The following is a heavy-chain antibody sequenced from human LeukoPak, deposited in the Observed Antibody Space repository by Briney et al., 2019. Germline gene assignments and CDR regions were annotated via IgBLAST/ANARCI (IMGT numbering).Heavy chain of an antibody. V-gene: IGHV3-23*01. J-gene: IGHJ4*02. Sequence: GGSLRLSCEASGFTFRSYAMIWVRQAPGEGVEWVSGFSGSGGSTYYADSVKGRFTISRDNSRNTLYLQMNSLRAEDTAVYYCANPRDRGYYFYFDYWGQGTLVTVSS. CDR3: ANPRDRGYYFYFDY. CDR2: FSGSGGST. CDR1: GFTFRSYA. D-gene: IGHD3-22*01.